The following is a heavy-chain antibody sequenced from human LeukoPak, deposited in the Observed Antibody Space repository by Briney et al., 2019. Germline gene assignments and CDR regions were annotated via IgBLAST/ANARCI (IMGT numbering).Heavy chain of an antibody. Sequence: PSGTLSLTCAVSGGSISSSNWWSWVRQPPGKGLEWIGYIYYSGSTYYNPSLKSRVTISVDTSKNQFSLKLSSVTAADTAVYYCARAGGFFSPFGYWGQGTLVTVSS. V-gene: IGHV4-4*02. D-gene: IGHD3-3*01. J-gene: IGHJ4*02. CDR2: IYYSGST. CDR3: ARAGGFFSPFGY. CDR1: GGSISSSNW.